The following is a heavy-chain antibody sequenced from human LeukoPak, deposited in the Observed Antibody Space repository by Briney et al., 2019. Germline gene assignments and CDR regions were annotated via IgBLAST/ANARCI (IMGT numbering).Heavy chain of an antibody. CDR2: ISYDGSNK. D-gene: IGHD6-19*01. CDR1: GFTLSSYA. J-gene: IGHJ5*02. CDR3: ARERSSGWYEKSPFDP. Sequence: GGSLRLSCAASGFTLSSYARHWVRRAQAKGQGGVAVISYDGSNKYYADPVKGRFTISRDNSKNTLYLQMNSLRAEDTAVYYCARERSSGWYEKSPFDPWGQGTLVTVSS. V-gene: IGHV3-30*17.